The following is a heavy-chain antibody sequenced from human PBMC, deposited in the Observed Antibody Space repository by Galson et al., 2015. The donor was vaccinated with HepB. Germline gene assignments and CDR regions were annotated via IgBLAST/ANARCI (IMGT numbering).Heavy chain of an antibody. V-gene: IGHV4-4*08. J-gene: IGHJ3*02. CDR1: GGSISSYY. CDR2: IYYSGST. Sequence: TCTVSGGSISSYYWSWIRQPPGKGLEWIGYIYYSGSTNYNPSLKSRVTISVDTSKNQFSLKLSSVTAADTAVYYCARDSEAPWPAFDIWGQGTMVTVSS. CDR3: ARDSEAPWPAFDI.